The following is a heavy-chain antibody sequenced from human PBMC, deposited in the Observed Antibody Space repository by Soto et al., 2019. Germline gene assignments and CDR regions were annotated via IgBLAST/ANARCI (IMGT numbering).Heavy chain of an antibody. CDR2: INHSGST. CDR1: GGSFSGYY. Sequence: SETLSLTCAVYGGSFSGYYWSWIRQPPGKGLEWIGEINHSGSTNYNPSLKSRVTISVDTSKNQFSLKLSSVTAADTAVYYCASHSYGMDVWGQGTTVTVSS. V-gene: IGHV4-34*01. J-gene: IGHJ6*02. CDR3: ASHSYGMDV.